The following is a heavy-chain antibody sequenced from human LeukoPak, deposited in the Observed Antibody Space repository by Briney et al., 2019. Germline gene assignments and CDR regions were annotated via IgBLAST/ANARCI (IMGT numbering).Heavy chain of an antibody. V-gene: IGHV3-21*01. CDR3: AREGGLGAGYAFDI. CDR2: ISSSSSYI. D-gene: IGHD3-10*01. J-gene: IGHJ3*02. CDR1: GFTFSSYS. Sequence: GASLRLSCAASGFTFSSYSMNWVRQAPGKGLEWVSSISSSSSYIYYADSVKGRFTISRDNAKNSLYLQMNSLRAEDTAVYYCAREGGLGAGYAFDIWGQGTMVPVS.